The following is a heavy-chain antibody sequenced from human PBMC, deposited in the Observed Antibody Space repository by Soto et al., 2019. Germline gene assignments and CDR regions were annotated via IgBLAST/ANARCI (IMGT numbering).Heavy chain of an antibody. CDR1: GYTFTSYD. CDR2: VNPNSGNT. V-gene: IGHV1-8*01. D-gene: IGHD3-10*01. CDR3: ARGINYYDSGDDAFDI. Sequence: QVQLVQSGAEVKKPGASVKVSCKASGYTFTSYDINWVRQATGHGLEWMGWVNPNSGNTGYAQKFQGRVTMTRNTSMSTAYMELSSLRSEDTAVYYCARGINYYDSGDDAFDIWGQGTMVTVSS. J-gene: IGHJ3*02.